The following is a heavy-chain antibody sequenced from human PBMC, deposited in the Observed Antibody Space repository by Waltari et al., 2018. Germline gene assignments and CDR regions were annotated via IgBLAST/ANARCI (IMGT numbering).Heavy chain of an antibody. D-gene: IGHD5-18*01. CDR2: IYHSGST. Sequence: QVQLQESGPGLVKPSETLSLTCAVSGYSISSGYYWGWIRQPPGKGLEWIGSIYHSGSTYYNTSLKSRVTISVDTSKNQFSLKLISVPAADTAVYYCARGRAYSSPLVDYWGHGTLVTVSS. V-gene: IGHV4-38-2*01. CDR3: ARGRAYSSPLVDY. CDR1: GYSISSGYY. J-gene: IGHJ4*01.